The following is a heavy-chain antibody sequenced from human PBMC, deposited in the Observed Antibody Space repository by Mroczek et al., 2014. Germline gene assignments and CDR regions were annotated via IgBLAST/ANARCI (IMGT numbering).Heavy chain of an antibody. V-gene: IGHV1-69*01. D-gene: IGHD1-26*01. CDR3: ARALRVGATIFSGSFDY. CDR1: GGTFSSYA. CDR2: IIPIFGTA. Sequence: QVQLVESGAEVKKPGSSVKVSCKASGGTFSSYAISWVRQAPGQGLEWMGGIIPIFGTANYAQKFQGRVTITADESTSTAYMELSSLRSEDTAVYYCARALRVGATIFSGSFDYWGQGTLVTVSS. J-gene: IGHJ4*02.